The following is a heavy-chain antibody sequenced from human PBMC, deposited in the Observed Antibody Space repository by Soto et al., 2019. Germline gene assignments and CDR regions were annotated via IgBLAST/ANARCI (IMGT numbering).Heavy chain of an antibody. V-gene: IGHV3-21*01. CDR1: GSTFRSFT. D-gene: IGHD6-13*01. J-gene: IGHJ5*02. Sequence: PGGSLRLSCGASGSTFRSFTMNWVRQAPGKGLEWVSTISSNSAYIYYTDALRGRFTISRDNAKNSLHLQMNSLRAEDTAVYYCTRDASRDSSARGWFDPWGPGTLVTVSS. CDR2: ISSNSAYI. CDR3: TRDASRDSSARGWFDP.